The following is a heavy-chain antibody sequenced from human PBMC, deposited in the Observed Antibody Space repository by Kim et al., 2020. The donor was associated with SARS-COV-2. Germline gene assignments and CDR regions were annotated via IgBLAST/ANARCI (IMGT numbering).Heavy chain of an antibody. CDR2: ISYDGSNK. J-gene: IGHJ4*02. Sequence: GGSLRLSCAASGFTFSSYAMHWVRQAPGKGLEWVAVISYDGSNKYYADSVKGRFTISRDNSKNTLYLQMNSLRAEDTAVYYCATPMGTGYYDSSFDYWGQGTLVTVSS. V-gene: IGHV3-30-3*01. CDR1: GFTFSSYA. D-gene: IGHD3-22*01. CDR3: ATPMGTGYYDSSFDY.